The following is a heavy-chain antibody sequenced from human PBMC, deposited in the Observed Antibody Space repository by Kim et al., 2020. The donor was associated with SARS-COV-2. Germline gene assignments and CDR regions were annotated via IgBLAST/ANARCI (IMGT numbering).Heavy chain of an antibody. J-gene: IGHJ6*02. CDR3: ARLPFRSTVTYYYYYGMDV. D-gene: IGHD4-4*01. V-gene: IGHV4-59*08. CDR2: IYYSGST. Sequence: SETLSLTCTVSGGSISSYYWSWIRQPPGKGLEWIGYIYYSGSTNYNPSLKSRVTISVDTSKNQFSLKLSSVTAADTAVYYCARLPFRSTVTYYYYYGMDVWGQGTTVTVSS. CDR1: GGSISSYY.